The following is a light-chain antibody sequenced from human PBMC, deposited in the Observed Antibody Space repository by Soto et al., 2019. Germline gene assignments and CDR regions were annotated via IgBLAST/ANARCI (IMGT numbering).Light chain of an antibody. CDR2: EGS. J-gene: IGLJ1*01. V-gene: IGLV2-23*03. CDR1: RSDVGSYNL. Sequence: CALTQPASVSGSPGQSITISCTGTRSDVGSYNLVSWYQQHPGKAPKLMIYEGSKRPSGVSNRFSGSKSGNTASLTISGLQPEDEADYYCCSYAGSSTFVFGTGTKVTVL. CDR3: CSYAGSSTFV.